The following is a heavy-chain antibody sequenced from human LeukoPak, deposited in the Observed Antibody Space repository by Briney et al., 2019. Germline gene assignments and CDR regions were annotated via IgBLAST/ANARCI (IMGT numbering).Heavy chain of an antibody. D-gene: IGHD6-6*01. Sequence: SETLSLTCTVSGGSISSYYWSWIRQPAGKGLEWIGRIYTSGSTNYNPSLKSRVTMSVDTSRNQFSLKLSSVTAADTAVYFCAREPEYGSSRFSFDSWGQGTLVTVSS. CDR3: AREPEYGSSRFSFDS. V-gene: IGHV4-4*07. CDR2: IYTSGST. CDR1: GGSISSYY. J-gene: IGHJ4*02.